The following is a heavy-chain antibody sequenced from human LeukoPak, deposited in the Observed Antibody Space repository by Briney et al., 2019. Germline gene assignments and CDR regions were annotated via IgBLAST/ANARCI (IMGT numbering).Heavy chain of an antibody. V-gene: IGHV3-21*01. CDR1: GFTFRNYA. J-gene: IGHJ4*02. CDR2: ISSSSSYI. D-gene: IGHD1-26*01. Sequence: GGSLRLSCVASGFTFRNYAMSWVRQSPGKGLEWASSISSSSSYIYYADSVKGRFTISRDNAKNSLYLQMNSLRAEDTAVYYCARRIVGAKYYFDYWGQGTLVTVSS. CDR3: ARRIVGAKYYFDY.